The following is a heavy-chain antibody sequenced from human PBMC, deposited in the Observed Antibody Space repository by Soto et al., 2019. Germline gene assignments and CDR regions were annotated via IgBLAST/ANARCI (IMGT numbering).Heavy chain of an antibody. D-gene: IGHD3-10*01. CDR2: ISGSGGST. Sequence: GGSLRLSCAASGFTFSSYAMSWVRQAPGKGLEWVSAISGSGGSTYYADSVKGRFTISRDNAKNSLYLQMNSLRAEDTAVYYCASGTMARFDYWGQGTLVTVSS. CDR3: ASGTMARFDY. CDR1: GFTFSSYA. J-gene: IGHJ4*02. V-gene: IGHV3-23*01.